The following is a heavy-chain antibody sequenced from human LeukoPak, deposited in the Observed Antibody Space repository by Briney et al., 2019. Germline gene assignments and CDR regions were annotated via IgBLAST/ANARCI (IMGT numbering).Heavy chain of an antibody. CDR2: MNPSSGNT. V-gene: IGHV1-8*01. CDR3: ARLAVVGTGGDWFDP. Sequence: ASVKVSCKAAGYTFTSYDINWVRQATGQGLEWMGWMNPSSGNTGYAPKFQVRVTMTRNTSISTAYIELSSLRSDDTAVYYCARLAVVGTGGDWFDPWGQGTLVTVSS. J-gene: IGHJ5*02. CDR1: GYTFTSYD. D-gene: IGHD6-19*01.